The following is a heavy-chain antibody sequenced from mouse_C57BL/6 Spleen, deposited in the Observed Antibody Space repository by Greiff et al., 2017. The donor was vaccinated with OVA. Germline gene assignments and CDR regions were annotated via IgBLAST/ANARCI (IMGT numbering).Heavy chain of an antibody. J-gene: IGHJ2*01. D-gene: IGHD1-1*01. CDR1: GYTFTSYW. Sequence: VQLQQPGAELVKPGASVKVSCKASGYTFTSYWMPWVKQSPGQGLEWIGRIHPSDSDTNSPQKFQGKATLSVDKAYSTPYMQLSSLTSEDSAVYYSAKLRYDGRDYFDYWGQGTTLTVAS. V-gene: IGHV1-74*01. CDR3: AKLRYDGRDYFDY. CDR2: IHPSDSDT.